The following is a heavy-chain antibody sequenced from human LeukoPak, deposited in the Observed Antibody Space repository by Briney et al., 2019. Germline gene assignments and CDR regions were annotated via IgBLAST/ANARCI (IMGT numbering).Heavy chain of an antibody. CDR3: AKSDCGSDGCKLLNY. D-gene: IGHD3-10*01. CDR1: GFVFSHYT. V-gene: IGHV3-23*01. J-gene: IGHJ4*02. CDR2: INGSGDVT. Sequence: GGSLRLSCAVSGFVFSHYTMTWVRQGPGKGLEWVSSINGSGDVTLYADSVMGRFTISRGNVKNTVSLQMNNLRAEDTAVYYCAKSDCGSDGCKLLNYWGQGALVTVS.